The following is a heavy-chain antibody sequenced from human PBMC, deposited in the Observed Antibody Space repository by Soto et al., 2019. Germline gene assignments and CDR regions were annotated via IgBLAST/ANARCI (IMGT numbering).Heavy chain of an antibody. D-gene: IGHD1-26*01. CDR2: IYYSGST. Sequence: SETLSLTCTVSGGSISSYYWSWIRQPPGKGLEWIGNIYYSGSTNYNPSLKSRVTISVDTSKNHFSLKLSSVTAADTAVDYCARVTHSGSYYSYYVMDVWGQGTTVTVSS. J-gene: IGHJ6*02. V-gene: IGHV4-59*01. CDR1: GGSISSYY. CDR3: ARVTHSGSYYSYYVMDV.